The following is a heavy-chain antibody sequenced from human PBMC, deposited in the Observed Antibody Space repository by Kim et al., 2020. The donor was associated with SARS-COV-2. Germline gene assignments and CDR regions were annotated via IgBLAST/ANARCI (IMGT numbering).Heavy chain of an antibody. CDR1: GFTFSSYS. V-gene: IGHV3-48*02. CDR2: ISSSSSTI. J-gene: IGHJ4*02. Sequence: GGSLRLSCAASGFTFSSYSMNWVRQAPGKGLEWVSYISSSSSTIYYADSVKGRFTISRDNAKNSLYLQMNSLRDEDTAVYYCARDLPVLYGSGSYFTFDYWGQGTLVTVSS. CDR3: ARDLPVLYGSGSYFTFDY. D-gene: IGHD3-10*01.